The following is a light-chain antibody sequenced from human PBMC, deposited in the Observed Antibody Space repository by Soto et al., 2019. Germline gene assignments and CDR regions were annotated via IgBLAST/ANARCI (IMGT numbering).Light chain of an antibody. V-gene: IGLV2-11*01. Sequence: QSALTQPRSVSGSPGQPVTISCTGTSSDVGSYNYVSWYQQLPGKAPKVLIYDVTERPSGVPDRFSGSKSGTSASLAISGLQSEDEADYYCAAWDDSLNGLYVFGTGTKVTVL. CDR1: SSDVGSYNY. J-gene: IGLJ1*01. CDR3: AAWDDSLNGLYV. CDR2: DVT.